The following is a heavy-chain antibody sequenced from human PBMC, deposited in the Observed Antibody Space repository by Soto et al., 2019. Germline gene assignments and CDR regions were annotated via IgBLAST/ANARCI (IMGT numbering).Heavy chain of an antibody. CDR1: GFTFSGYW. CDR2: IKQDGSEQ. CDR3: AREAV. J-gene: IGHJ6*02. Sequence: ELQLVESGGGLVQPGGSLRLSCAASGFTFSGYWMSWVRQAPGKGLAWVANIKQDGSEQFYVDSVKGRFTISGDNAKNSLYLQMNSLRAEDTAVYYCAREAVWGQGTTVTVSS. V-gene: IGHV3-7*05.